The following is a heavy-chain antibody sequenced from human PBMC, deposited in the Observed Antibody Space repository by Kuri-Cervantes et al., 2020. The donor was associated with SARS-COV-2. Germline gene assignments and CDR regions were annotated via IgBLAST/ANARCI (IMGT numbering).Heavy chain of an antibody. CDR1: GFTFSSYS. J-gene: IGHJ3*02. Sequence: GGSLRLSCAASGFTFSSYSMNWVRQAPGKGLEWVSSISSSSSYIYYADSVKGRFTISRDNAKNSLYLQMNSLRAEDTAVYYCAKVDYCSGGSCYPGGAFDIWGQGTMVTVSS. CDR3: AKVDYCSGGSCYPGGAFDI. V-gene: IGHV3-21*01. D-gene: IGHD2-15*01. CDR2: ISSSSSYI.